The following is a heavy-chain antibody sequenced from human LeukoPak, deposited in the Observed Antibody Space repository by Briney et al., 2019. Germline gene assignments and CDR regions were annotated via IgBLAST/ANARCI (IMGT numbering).Heavy chain of an antibody. CDR1: GGSFSNYY. D-gene: IGHD1-14*01. CDR2: INHSGST. J-gene: IGHJ6*03. Sequence: PSETLSLTCAVYGGSFSNYYWSWIRQSPGKGLEWIGEINHSGSTYYNPSLKSRVTMSVDTSKNQFSLNLSSVTAADTAVYYCAREAATEPHYYMDVWGKGTTVTVSS. CDR3: AREAATEPHYYMDV. V-gene: IGHV4-34*01.